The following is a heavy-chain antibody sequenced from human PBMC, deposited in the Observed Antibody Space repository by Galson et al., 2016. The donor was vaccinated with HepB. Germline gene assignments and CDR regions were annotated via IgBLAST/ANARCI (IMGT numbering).Heavy chain of an antibody. V-gene: IGHV3-7*01. J-gene: IGHJ4*02. CDR1: GFTFSYYW. CDR3: TRDFGYSNYD. Sequence: SLRLSCADSGFTFSYYWMSWVRQGPGKGLEWVGNIKEDGGEKNYVDSVKGRFSISRDNAKNSLYLQMNSLRVEDMAVYYCTRDFGYSNYDWGQGTLVTVSS. CDR2: IKEDGGEK. D-gene: IGHD6-13*01.